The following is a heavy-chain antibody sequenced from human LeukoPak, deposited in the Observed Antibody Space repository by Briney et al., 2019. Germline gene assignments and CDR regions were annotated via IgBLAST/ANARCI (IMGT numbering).Heavy chain of an antibody. Sequence: PSETLSLTCTVSGGSISSSSFYWGWIRQPPGKGLEWIGSISYTGSTYYTPSLKSRVTISVDTSKNQSSLNLSTVTAADTAVYYCARGSYYPDSRGYHRHSDYWGQGTLVTVSS. D-gene: IGHD3-22*01. J-gene: IGHJ4*02. V-gene: IGHV4-39*07. CDR1: GGSISSSSFY. CDR3: ARGSYYPDSRGYHRHSDY. CDR2: ISYTGST.